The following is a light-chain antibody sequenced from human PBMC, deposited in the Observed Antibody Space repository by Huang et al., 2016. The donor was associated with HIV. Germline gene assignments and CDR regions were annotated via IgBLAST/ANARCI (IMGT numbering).Light chain of an antibody. CDR3: QQYDNWPLT. V-gene: IGKV3-15*01. Sequence: ERVMTQSPATLSVAPGERVTLSCRASHSVSSNLAWYQQKPGQAPRLLIHGASTRATGIPARFSGSRSGTEFTLAISSLQSEDSGVYFCQQYDNWPLTFGQGTRLEIK. CDR1: HSVSSN. CDR2: GAS. J-gene: IGKJ5*01.